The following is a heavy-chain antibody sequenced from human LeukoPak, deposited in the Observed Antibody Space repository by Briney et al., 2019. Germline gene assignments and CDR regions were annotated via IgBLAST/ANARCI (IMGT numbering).Heavy chain of an antibody. CDR1: GFAFSSYT. J-gene: IGHJ4*02. Sequence: GGSLRLSCAASGFAFSSYTMSWVRQAPGKGLEWVSGISGSGGSTYYADSVKGRFTISRDNSKNTPYLQMNSLRAEDTAVYYCAKDRYYDSSGPWGYWGQGTLVTVSS. D-gene: IGHD3-22*01. V-gene: IGHV3-23*01. CDR3: AKDRYYDSSGPWGY. CDR2: ISGSGGST.